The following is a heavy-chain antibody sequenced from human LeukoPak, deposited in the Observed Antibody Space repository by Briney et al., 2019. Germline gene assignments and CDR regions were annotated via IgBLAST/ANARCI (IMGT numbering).Heavy chain of an antibody. CDR1: GFTFSSYW. CDR2: IKQEGSEK. CDR3: ARWVCSGGSCFEYFQH. V-gene: IGHV3-7*01. D-gene: IGHD2-15*01. J-gene: IGHJ1*01. Sequence: GGSLRLSCAASGFTFSSYWMSWVRQSPGKGLEWVANIKQEGSEKFYVDFVKGRFTISRDNAKNSLYLQMNSLRAEDTGVYYCARWVCSGGSCFEYFQHWGKGTLVTVSS.